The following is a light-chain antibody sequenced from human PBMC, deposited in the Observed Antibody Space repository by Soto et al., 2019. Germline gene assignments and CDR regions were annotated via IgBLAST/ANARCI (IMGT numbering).Light chain of an antibody. CDR1: SSDVGGYNY. V-gene: IGLV2-8*01. CDR3: SSYADNNNPYV. J-gene: IGLJ1*01. CDR2: EVS. Sequence: QSVLTQPPSASGSPGQSVTISCTGTSSDVGGYNYVSWYQHHPGKAPKLMVSEVSKRPSGVPDRFSGSKSGNTASLTVSGLQAEDEADYYCSSYADNNNPYVFGGGTKDTDL.